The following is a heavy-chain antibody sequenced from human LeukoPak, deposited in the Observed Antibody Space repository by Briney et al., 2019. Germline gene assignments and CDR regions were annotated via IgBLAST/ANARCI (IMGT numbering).Heavy chain of an antibody. Sequence: GRSLRLSCAASGFTFDDYAMYWVRQVPGKGLEWVSGISWNSGKAGYADSVKGRFTISRDNAKSSLYLQMSSLRAEDTALYYCAKSWGSYDDRYYFGMDVWGQGTTVTVSS. CDR1: GFTFDDYA. V-gene: IGHV3-9*01. D-gene: IGHD3-22*01. CDR3: AKSWGSYDDRYYFGMDV. J-gene: IGHJ6*02. CDR2: ISWNSGKA.